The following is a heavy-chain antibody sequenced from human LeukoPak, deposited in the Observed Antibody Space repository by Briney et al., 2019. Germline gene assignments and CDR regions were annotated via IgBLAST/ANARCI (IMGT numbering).Heavy chain of an antibody. J-gene: IGHJ4*02. CDR2: ISAYNGST. CDR1: GYTFTSYG. V-gene: IGHV1-18*01. CDR3: ARDLGTGYSYGYFDY. D-gene: IGHD5-18*01. Sequence: ASVKVSCKASGYTFTSYGISWVRQAPGQGLEWMGWISAYNGSTNYAQKLQGRATMTTDTSTSTAYMEPRSLRSDDTAVYYCARDLGTGYSYGYFDYWGQGTLVTVSS.